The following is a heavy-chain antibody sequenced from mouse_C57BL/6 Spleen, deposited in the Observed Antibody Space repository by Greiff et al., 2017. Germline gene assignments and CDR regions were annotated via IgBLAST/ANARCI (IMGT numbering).Heavy chain of an antibody. D-gene: IGHD4-1*01. CDR2: ISSGGAYI. CDR1: GFTFSSYA. V-gene: IGHV5-9-1*02. Sequence: EVMLVESGEGLVKPGGSLKLSCAASGFTFSSYAMSWVRQTPEKRLEWVAYISSGGAYIYYADTVKGRFTISRDNARNTLYLQMSSLKSEDTAMYYCTSNWDWFDYWGQGTMVTVSA. J-gene: IGHJ3*01. CDR3: TSNWDWFDY.